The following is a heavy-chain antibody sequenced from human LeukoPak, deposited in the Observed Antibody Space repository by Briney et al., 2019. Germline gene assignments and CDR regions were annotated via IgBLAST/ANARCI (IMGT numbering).Heavy chain of an antibody. CDR3: ARALLRYCSSTSCYWFDP. J-gene: IGHJ5*02. D-gene: IGHD2-2*01. CDR2: IIPIFGTA. V-gene: IGHV1-69*13. Sequence: GASVKVSCKASGGTFISYVISWVRQAPGQGLEWMGGIIPIFGTANYAQKFQGRVPITADESTSTAYMELSSLRSEDTAVYYCARALLRYCSSTSCYWFDPWGQGTLVTVSS. CDR1: GGTFISYV.